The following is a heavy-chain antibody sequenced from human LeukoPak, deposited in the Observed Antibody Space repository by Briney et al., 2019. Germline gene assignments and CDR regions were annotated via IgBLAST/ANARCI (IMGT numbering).Heavy chain of an antibody. D-gene: IGHD3-10*01. CDR2: INWNGGST. CDR3: ARDRYYYGSGSYHDY. J-gene: IGHJ4*02. CDR1: GFTFSSFE. Sequence: GGSLRLSSEASGFTFSSFEMSWVRQAPGKGLEWVSGINWNGGSTGYADSVKGRFTISRDNAKNSLYLQMNSLRAEDTALYHCARDRYYYGSGSYHDYWGQGTLVTVSS. V-gene: IGHV3-20*01.